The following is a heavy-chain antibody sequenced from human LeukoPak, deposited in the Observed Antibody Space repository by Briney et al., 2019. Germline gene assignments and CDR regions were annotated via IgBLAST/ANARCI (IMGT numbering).Heavy chain of an antibody. J-gene: IGHJ5*02. V-gene: IGHV3-30*02. CDR3: ARGATDTTRWFDP. Sequence: PGGSLRLSCAASGFTFSSYGMHWVRQAPGKGLEWVSFIRYDGSNEYYADSVRGRFTISRDNSKNSLYLQMNGLRAEDTAAYYCARGATDTTRWFDPWGQGTLVTVSS. CDR2: IRYDGSNE. CDR1: GFTFSSYG. D-gene: IGHD1-7*01.